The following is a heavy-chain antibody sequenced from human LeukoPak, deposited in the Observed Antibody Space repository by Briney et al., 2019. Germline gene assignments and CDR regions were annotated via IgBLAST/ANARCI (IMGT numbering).Heavy chain of an antibody. CDR3: AKSLLGSQSL. J-gene: IGHJ4*02. D-gene: IGHD2-15*01. CDR2: ISYDGSNK. CDR1: GFTFSSYG. Sequence: GGSLRLSCAASGFTFSSYGMHWVRQAPGKGLEWVAVISYDGSNKYYADSVKGRFTISRDNSKNTLYLQMNSLRAEDTAVYYCAKSLLGSQSLGGQGTLVTVSS. V-gene: IGHV3-30*18.